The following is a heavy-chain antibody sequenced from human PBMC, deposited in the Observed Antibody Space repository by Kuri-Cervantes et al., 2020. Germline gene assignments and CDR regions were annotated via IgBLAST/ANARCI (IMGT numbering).Heavy chain of an antibody. D-gene: IGHD6-19*01. J-gene: IGHJ4*02. V-gene: IGHV3-74*01. CDR3: ARVKQWLADS. CDR2: INSDASST. Sequence: GEALKISCAASGFTFSSSWMHWVRQAPGKGVVWVSRINSDASSTRYADSVRGRFTISRDNAKNTLYLQMNRLRGEDTAVYYCARVKQWLADSWGQGTLVTVSS. CDR1: GFTFSSSW.